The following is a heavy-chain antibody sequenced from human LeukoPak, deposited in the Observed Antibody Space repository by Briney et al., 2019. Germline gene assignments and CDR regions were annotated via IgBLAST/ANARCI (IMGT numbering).Heavy chain of an antibody. CDR1: GGSISSSSYY. CDR2: IYYSGST. J-gene: IGHJ3*02. CDR3: AREARAVGDAFDI. V-gene: IGHV4-61*01. Sequence: SETLSLTCTVSGGSISSSSYYWGWIRQPPGKGLEWIGYIYYSGSTNYNPSLKSRVTISVDTSKNQFSLKLSSVTAADTAVYYCAREARAVGDAFDIWGQGTMVTVSS. D-gene: IGHD6-19*01.